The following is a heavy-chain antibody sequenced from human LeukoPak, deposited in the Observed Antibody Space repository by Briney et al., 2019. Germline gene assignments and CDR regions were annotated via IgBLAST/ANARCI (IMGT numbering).Heavy chain of an antibody. CDR2: IGYEGVHK. Sequence: GGSLRLSCAASGFTFNNFGMHWVRQSPGKGLEWVAFIGYEGVHKYYADSVKGRFTISKDNSKATLYLQMNSLRPEDTAVYYCAKDLHGGYSSDYWGQGTLVTVSS. V-gene: IGHV3-30*02. J-gene: IGHJ4*02. CDR1: GFTFNNFG. D-gene: IGHD3-22*01. CDR3: AKDLHGGYSSDY.